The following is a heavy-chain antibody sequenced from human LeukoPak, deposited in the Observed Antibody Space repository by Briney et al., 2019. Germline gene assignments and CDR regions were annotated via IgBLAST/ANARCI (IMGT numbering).Heavy chain of an antibody. J-gene: IGHJ1*01. D-gene: IGHD6-13*01. V-gene: IGHV3-53*01. Sequence: PGGSLRLSCAASGFTVSSDYMSWVRQAPGKGLEWVSVIYSSGITYYTDSVKGRFTISRDNSKNTLYLQMHSLRAEDTAVYYCARVLPDSSSSYPYQYSHHWGQGTLVTVSS. CDR2: IYSSGIT. CDR1: GFTVSSDY. CDR3: ARVLPDSSSSYPYQYSHH.